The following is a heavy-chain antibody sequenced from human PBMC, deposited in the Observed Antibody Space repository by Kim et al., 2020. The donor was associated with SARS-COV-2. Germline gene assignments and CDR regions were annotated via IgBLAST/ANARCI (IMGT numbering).Heavy chain of an antibody. J-gene: IGHJ6*02. CDR1: GFTFSSYA. D-gene: IGHD2-15*01. CDR2: ISYDGSNK. V-gene: IGHV3-30-3*01. CDR3: ARDRKGYCSGGSCYSGVRYYYYGMDV. Sequence: GGSLRLSCAASGFTFSSYAMHWVRQAPGKGLEWVAVISYDGSNKYYADSVKGRFTISRDNSKNTLYLQMNSLRAEDTAVYYCARDRKGYCSGGSCYSGVRYYYYGMDVWGQGTTVTVSS.